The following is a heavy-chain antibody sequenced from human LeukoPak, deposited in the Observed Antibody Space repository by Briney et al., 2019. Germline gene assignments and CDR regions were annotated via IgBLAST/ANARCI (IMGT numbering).Heavy chain of an antibody. D-gene: IGHD3-3*01. CDR3: ARRATIITIFGVVTRGPGVYGMDV. V-gene: IGHV4-39*01. J-gene: IGHJ6*02. CDR2: IYYSGST. CDR1: GGSISSSSYY. Sequence: SETLSLTCTVSGGSISSSSYYWGWIRQPPGKGLEWIGSIYYSGSTYYNPSLKSRVTISVDTSKNQFSLKLSSVTAADTAVYYCARRATIITIFGVVTRGPGVYGMDVWGQGTTVTVSS.